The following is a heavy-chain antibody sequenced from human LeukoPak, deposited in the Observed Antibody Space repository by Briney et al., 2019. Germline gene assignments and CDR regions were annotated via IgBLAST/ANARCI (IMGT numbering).Heavy chain of an antibody. Sequence: SETLSLTCTVSGGSIRSYYWSWIRQPPGKGLEWIGYIYYSGSTNYNPSLKSRVTISIDTSKNQFSLKLSSVTAADTAVYYCARDNTMVRGGYYYYYMDVCGKGTTVTVSS. CDR2: IYYSGST. V-gene: IGHV4-59*01. J-gene: IGHJ6*03. CDR3: ARDNTMVRGGYYYYYMDV. D-gene: IGHD3-10*01. CDR1: GGSIRSYY.